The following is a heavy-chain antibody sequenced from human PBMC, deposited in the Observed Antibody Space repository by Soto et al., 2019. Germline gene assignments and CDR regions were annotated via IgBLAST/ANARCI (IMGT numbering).Heavy chain of an antibody. V-gene: IGHV3-23*01. J-gene: IGHJ5*02. CDR1: GFPFINFA. CDR3: ARDRSHYYYDSSGYYVGWFDP. D-gene: IGHD3-22*01. CDR2: ISGTGSRT. Sequence: GGSLRLSCAASGFPFINFAMSWVRQSPGKGLEWVSAISGTGSRTWYADSVRGRFTVSRDNSKNTLYLQMNGLRAEDTAVYYCARDRSHYYYDSSGYYVGWFDPWGQGTLVTVSS.